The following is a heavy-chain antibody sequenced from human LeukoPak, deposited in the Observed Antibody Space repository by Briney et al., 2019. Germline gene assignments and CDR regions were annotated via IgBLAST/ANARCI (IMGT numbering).Heavy chain of an antibody. D-gene: IGHD2-2*01. V-gene: IGHV4-4*09. CDR1: TDSFSSHY. J-gene: IGHJ4*02. Sequence: SETLSLTCAVSTDSFSSHYWRWVRQPPGKGLEWVGYIYTSGSTNYNSSLKSLVTISVDTSKNQFSLKLSSVTAADTAVYYCARRGRAHCSSTSCPFDYWGQGTLVTVSS. CDR3: ARRGRAHCSSTSCPFDY. CDR2: IYTSGST.